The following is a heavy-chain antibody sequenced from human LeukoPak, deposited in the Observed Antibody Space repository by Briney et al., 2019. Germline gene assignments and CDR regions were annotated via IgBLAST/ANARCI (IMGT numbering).Heavy chain of an antibody. CDR2: INPSGGST. CDR1: GYTFTGYY. V-gene: IGHV1-46*01. Sequence: GASVKVSCKASGYTFTGYYMHWVRQAPGQGLEWMGLINPSGGSTSYAQKFQGRVTMTRDTSTSTVYMELSSLRSEDTAVYYCARGEDWAYDILTGYFDYWGQGTLVTVSS. J-gene: IGHJ4*02. D-gene: IGHD3-9*01. CDR3: ARGEDWAYDILTGYFDY.